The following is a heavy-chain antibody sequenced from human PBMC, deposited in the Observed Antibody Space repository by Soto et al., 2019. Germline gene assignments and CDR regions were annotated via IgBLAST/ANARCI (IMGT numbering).Heavy chain of an antibody. D-gene: IGHD2-15*01. J-gene: IGHJ6*04. V-gene: IGHV3-23*01. CDR3: ANYCSGGSGYAGTRNYCYDRGG. Sequence: GVSLRLSCAASGFTFSSYAMSWVRPAPGKGLEWVSAISGSGGSTYYADSVKGRFTISRDNSKNTLYLQMNSLRAEDTAVYYCANYCSGGSGYAGTRNYCYDRGGCGKQTRCGVSS. CDR1: GFTFSSYA. CDR2: ISGSGGST.